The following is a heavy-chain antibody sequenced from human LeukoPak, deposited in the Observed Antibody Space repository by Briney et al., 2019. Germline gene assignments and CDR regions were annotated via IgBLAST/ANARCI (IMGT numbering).Heavy chain of an antibody. Sequence: SETLSLTCTVSGGSISSYYWSWIRQPAGKGLEWIGRISTTGSTSYGPSLKSRVIISIDTSKNQFSLRLSSATAAEKTVYYCASHQYGSGSYYHDYWGQGALVTVSS. CDR1: GGSISSYY. CDR2: ISTTGST. V-gene: IGHV4-4*07. CDR3: ASHQYGSGSYYHDY. J-gene: IGHJ4*02. D-gene: IGHD3-10*01.